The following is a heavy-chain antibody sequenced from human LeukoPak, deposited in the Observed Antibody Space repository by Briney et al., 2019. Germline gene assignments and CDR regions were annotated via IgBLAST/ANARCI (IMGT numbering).Heavy chain of an antibody. J-gene: IGHJ4*02. CDR3: ARNVGWYSHDS. V-gene: IGHV4-59*08. CDR2: IYGSGST. D-gene: IGHD6-19*01. Sequence: SETLSLTCTVSGDSLSSHYWSWIRQPPGKGLEWIGYIYGSGSTHYDPSLRSRVTISEGTSKNQFSLKLTSVTAADTAVYYCARNVGWYSHDSWGQGTLVTVSS. CDR1: GDSLSSHY.